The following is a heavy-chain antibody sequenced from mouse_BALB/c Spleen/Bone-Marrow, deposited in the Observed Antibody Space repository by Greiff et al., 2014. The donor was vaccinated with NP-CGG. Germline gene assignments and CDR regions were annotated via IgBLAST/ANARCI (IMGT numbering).Heavy chain of an antibody. J-gene: IGHJ4*01. CDR1: GYTFTSYD. CDR2: IFPGDNST. CDR3: AHDGLLPGMDY. V-gene: IGHV1S56*01. Sequence: QVHVKPSGAELVKPGASVKLSCKASGYTFTSYDINWGRQRPEQGLEWIGWIFPGDNSTKYNEKFKGKATLTTDKSSSTAYMQLSRLTSEDSAVYFCAHDGLLPGMDYWGQGTSVTVSS. D-gene: IGHD2-3*01.